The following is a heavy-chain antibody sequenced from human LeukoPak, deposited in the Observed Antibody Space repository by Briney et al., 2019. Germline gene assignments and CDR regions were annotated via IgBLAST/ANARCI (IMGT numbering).Heavy chain of an antibody. CDR1: GYTFTGYY. CDR3: ARGRGGYSGYAFDY. CDR2: INPNSGGT. D-gene: IGHD5-12*01. Sequence: ASVKVSCKASGYTFTGYYMHWVRQAPGQGLEWMGWINPNSGGTNYAQKFQGRVTMTRDTSISTAYMELSRLRSDDTAVYYCARGRGGYSGYAFDYWGQGTLVTVSS. V-gene: IGHV1-2*02. J-gene: IGHJ4*02.